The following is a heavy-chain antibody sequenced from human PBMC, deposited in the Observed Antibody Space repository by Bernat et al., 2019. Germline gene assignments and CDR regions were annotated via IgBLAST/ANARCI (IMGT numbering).Heavy chain of an antibody. V-gene: IGHV3-48*03. CDR3: ARGVFGEVIVLGWFDP. Sequence: EVQLVESGGGLVQPGGSLRLSCAASGFTFSSYEMNWVRQAPGKGLEWVSYISSSGSTIYYADSVKGRFTISRDNAKNSLYLQMNSLRAEDTAVYYCARGVFGEVIVLGWFDPWGQGTLVTVSS. J-gene: IGHJ5*02. CDR2: ISSSGSTI. D-gene: IGHD3-16*02. CDR1: GFTFSSYE.